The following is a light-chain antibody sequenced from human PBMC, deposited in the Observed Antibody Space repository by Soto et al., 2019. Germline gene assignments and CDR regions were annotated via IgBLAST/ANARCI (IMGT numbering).Light chain of an antibody. CDR3: QQYDTSPQT. Sequence: EIVLTRSPGTLSLSPGERATLSCRASQSVSSSYLAWYQQKPGQAPRLLIYGASSRATGIPDRFSGSGSGTDFTLTISRLEPEDFAVYYCQQYDTSPQTFGQGTKVEIK. V-gene: IGKV3-20*01. CDR2: GAS. CDR1: QSVSSSY. J-gene: IGKJ1*01.